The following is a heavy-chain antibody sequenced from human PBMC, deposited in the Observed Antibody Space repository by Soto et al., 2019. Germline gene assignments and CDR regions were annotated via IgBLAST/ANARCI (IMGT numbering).Heavy chain of an antibody. CDR3: VRDGFQLVMLQLRHGMDV. CDR2: TYYRSKWYN. V-gene: IGHV6-1*01. CDR1: GDSVSSNIAA. Sequence: PSQTLSLTCAISGDSVSSNIAAWNWIRQSPSRGLEWLGRTYYRSKWYNDYAVSVKSRITINPDTSKNQFSLQLNSVTPEDTAVYFCVRDGFQLVMLQLRHGMDVWCKGSTRTLCS. J-gene: IGHJ6*04. D-gene: IGHD2-21*01.